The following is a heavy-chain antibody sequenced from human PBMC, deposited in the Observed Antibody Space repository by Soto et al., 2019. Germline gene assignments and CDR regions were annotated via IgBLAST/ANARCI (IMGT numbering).Heavy chain of an antibody. V-gene: IGHV2-5*02. CDR3: ERTTGAYGMDV. J-gene: IGHJ6*02. D-gene: IGHD1-1*01. CDR2: IYWDDDK. Sequence: KESGPTLVKPTQTLTLTCPFSGFSLSTSGVGVGWIRQPPGKALEWLALIYWDDDKRYSPSLKSRLTITKDTSKNQVVLTMTNMDPVDTATYYCERTTGAYGMDVWGQGTTVTVSS. CDR1: GFSLSTSGVG.